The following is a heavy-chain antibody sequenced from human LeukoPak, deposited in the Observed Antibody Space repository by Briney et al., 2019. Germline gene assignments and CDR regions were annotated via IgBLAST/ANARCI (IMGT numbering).Heavy chain of an antibody. CDR2: ISSSSSTI. CDR3: ARDLGVTDYAYGDYGRGYYYYYGMDV. Sequence: PGGSLRLSCATSGFTFSSYSMNWVRQAPGKGLEWVSYISSSSSTIYYADSVKGRFTISRDNAKNSLYLQMNSLRAEDTAVYYCARDLGVTDYAYGDYGRGYYYYYGMDVWGQGTTVTVSS. J-gene: IGHJ6*02. D-gene: IGHD4-17*01. CDR1: GFTFSSYS. V-gene: IGHV3-48*04.